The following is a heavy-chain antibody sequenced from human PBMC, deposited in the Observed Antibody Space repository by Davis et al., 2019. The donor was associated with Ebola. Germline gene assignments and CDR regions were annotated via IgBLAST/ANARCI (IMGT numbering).Heavy chain of an antibody. J-gene: IGHJ5*02. D-gene: IGHD3-22*01. V-gene: IGHV4-31*03. CDR2: ISYTGFS. CDR1: GVYISSGDYY. CDR3: ARDFKAHDSSGGFDP. Sequence: SETLSLTCSVSGVYISSGDYYWSWIRHHPEKGLEWIGYISYTGFSYYKPSLKSRATISVDTSKNQFSLKLSSMTAADSAVYYCARDFKAHDSSGGFDPWGQGILVAVSS.